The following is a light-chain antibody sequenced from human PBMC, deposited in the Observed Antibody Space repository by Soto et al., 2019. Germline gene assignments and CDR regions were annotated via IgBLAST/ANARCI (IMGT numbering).Light chain of an antibody. CDR3: QQYNNWSPPLT. Sequence: EIVMTQSPATLSVSPGERATLSCRASQSVSSNLAWYQQKPGQAPRLLIYGASTRATGIPARFSGSGSGTEFTPTISSLQSEDFSVYYCQQYNNWSPPLTFGGGTKVEIK. J-gene: IGKJ4*01. V-gene: IGKV3-15*01. CDR1: QSVSSN. CDR2: GAS.